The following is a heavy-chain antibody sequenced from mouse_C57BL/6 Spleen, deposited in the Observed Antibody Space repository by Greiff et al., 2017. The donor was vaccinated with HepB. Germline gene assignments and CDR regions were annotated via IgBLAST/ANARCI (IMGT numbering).Heavy chain of an antibody. J-gene: IGHJ4*01. CDR1: GFTFSDYG. D-gene: IGHD1-1*01. Sequence: EVKLMESGGGLVKPGGSLKLSCAASGFTFSDYGMHWVRQAPEKGLEWVAYISSGSSTIYYADTVKGRFTIYRDNAKNTLFLQMTSLRSEDTAMYYCARRVITTVVAGNYYAMDYWGQGTSVTVSS. CDR3: ARRVITTVVAGNYYAMDY. V-gene: IGHV5-17*01. CDR2: ISSGSSTI.